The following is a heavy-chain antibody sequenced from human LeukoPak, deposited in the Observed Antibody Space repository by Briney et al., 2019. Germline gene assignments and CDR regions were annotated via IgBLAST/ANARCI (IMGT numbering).Heavy chain of an antibody. Sequence: SVKVSCKASGGTFSSYAISWVRQAPGQGLEWMGRIIHIFGTAKYAQKLQGRVTITTHEFTSTAYMELSSLRSEDTAVYYCARGDYDSSGYYYNWGQGTLVTVSS. CDR2: IIHIFGTA. D-gene: IGHD3-22*01. J-gene: IGHJ4*02. CDR3: ARGDYDSSGYYYN. CDR1: GGTFSSYA. V-gene: IGHV1-69*05.